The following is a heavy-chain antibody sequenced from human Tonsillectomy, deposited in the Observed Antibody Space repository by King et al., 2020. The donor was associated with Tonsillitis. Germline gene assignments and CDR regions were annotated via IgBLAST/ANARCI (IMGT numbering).Heavy chain of an antibody. V-gene: IGHV3-30*18. CDR2: ILYDGSNK. Sequence: VQLVESGGGVVQPGRSLRLSCAASGFIFSTYGMHWVRQAPGKGLEWVAVILYDGSNKYYADSVKGRFTISRDNSKNTLFLQMNSLRADDTAVYYCAKDPGVVTVYWGQGNLVTVSS. CDR1: GFIFSTYG. J-gene: IGHJ4*02. CDR3: AKDPGVVTVY. D-gene: IGHD2-21*01.